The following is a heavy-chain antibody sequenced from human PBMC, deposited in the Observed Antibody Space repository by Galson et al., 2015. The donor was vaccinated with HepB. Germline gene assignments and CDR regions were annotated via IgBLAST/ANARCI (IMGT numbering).Heavy chain of an antibody. CDR1: GYTFTSYY. CDR2: INPSGGST. CDR3: AREAHPGQLGPYYYYYGMDV. V-gene: IGHV1-46*03. J-gene: IGHJ6*02. Sequence: SVKVSCKASGYTFTSYYMHWVRQAPGQGLEWMGIINPSGGSTSYAQKFQGRVTMTRDTSTSTVYMELSSLRSEDTAVYYCAREAHPGQLGPYYYYYGMDVWGQGTTVTVSS. D-gene: IGHD6-13*01.